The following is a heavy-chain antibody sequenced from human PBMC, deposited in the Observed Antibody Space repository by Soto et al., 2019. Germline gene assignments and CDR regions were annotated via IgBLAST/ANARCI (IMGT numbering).Heavy chain of an antibody. CDR3: ARDPGYDFWSGYPNDYYYYGMDV. D-gene: IGHD3-3*01. Sequence: ASVKVSFKASGYTFTSYAMHWVRQAPGQRLEWMGWIIAICGTANYSQKFQGRVTITADESTSTAYMELSSLRSEDTAVYYCARDPGYDFWSGYPNDYYYYGMDVWGQGTTVTVSS. CDR2: IIAICGTA. J-gene: IGHJ6*02. V-gene: IGHV1-69*13. CDR1: GYTFTSYA.